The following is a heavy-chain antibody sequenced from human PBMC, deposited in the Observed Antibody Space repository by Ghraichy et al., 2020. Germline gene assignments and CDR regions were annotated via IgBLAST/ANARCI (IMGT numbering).Heavy chain of an antibody. D-gene: IGHD2-15*01. CDR2: ISHDGARK. CDR1: GFNMTSRA. CDR3: ATGYCSGTSCHFEGYYYSPMDV. J-gene: IGHJ6*02. Sequence: GGSLRLSCAASGFNMTSRAMHRVRQAPGKGLEWVAIISHDGARKMYAASVEGRFTVSRATADNTLALQMDNLRPDDTATYYCATGYCSGTSCHFEGYYYSPMDVWGQGTTAIVSS. V-gene: IGHV3-30-3*01.